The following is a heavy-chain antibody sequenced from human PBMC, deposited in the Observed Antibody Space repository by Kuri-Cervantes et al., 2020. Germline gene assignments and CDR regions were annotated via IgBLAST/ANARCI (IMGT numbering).Heavy chain of an antibody. CDR1: GFTFSSYE. V-gene: IGHV3-21*05. CDR3: ARAVAVAGMGPQFDY. Sequence: GESLKISCAASGFTFSSYEMNWVRQAPGKGLEWVSYISGSSSYIYYADSVKGRFTISRGNAKNSLYLQMNSLRAEDTAVYYCARAVAVAGMGPQFDYWGQGTPVTVSS. D-gene: IGHD6-19*01. CDR2: ISGSSSYI. J-gene: IGHJ4*02.